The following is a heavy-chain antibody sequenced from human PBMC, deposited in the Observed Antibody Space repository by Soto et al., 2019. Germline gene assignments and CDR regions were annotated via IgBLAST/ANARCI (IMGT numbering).Heavy chain of an antibody. V-gene: IGHV3-48*01. CDR1: GVTFSSYS. J-gene: IGHJ4*02. Sequence: PGGSLRLSCAASGVTFSSYSINWVRQAPGKGLEWVSYISSTSSTIYYADSVKGRFTISRDNAKNSLYLQMNNLRAEDTAVYYCARERALSNYPDYWGQGTLVTVSS. D-gene: IGHD4-4*01. CDR2: ISSTSSTI. CDR3: ARERALSNYPDY.